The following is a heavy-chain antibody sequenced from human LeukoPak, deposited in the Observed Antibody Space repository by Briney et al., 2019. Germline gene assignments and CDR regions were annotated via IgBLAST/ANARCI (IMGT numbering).Heavy chain of an antibody. V-gene: IGHV4-59*01. D-gene: IGHD6-13*01. CDR2: IYYSGST. CDR3: ARDLGYSSSRVENWFDP. CDR1: GGSISSYY. Sequence: PSETLSLTCTVSGGSISSYYWSWIRQPPGKGLEWIGYIYYSGSTSYNPSLKSRVTISVDTSKNQFSLELSSVTAADTAVYYCARDLGYSSSRVENWFDPWGQGTLVTVSS. J-gene: IGHJ5*02.